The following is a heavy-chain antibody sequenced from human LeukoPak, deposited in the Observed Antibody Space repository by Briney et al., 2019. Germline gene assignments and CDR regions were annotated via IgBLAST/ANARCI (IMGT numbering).Heavy chain of an antibody. V-gene: IGHV4-59*01. CDR1: GDSISSYY. CDR3: AKELGQLVRGN. Sequence: SETLSLTCTVSGDSISSYYWSWIRQPPGKGLEWIGYIYYSGSTNYNPSLKSRVTISVDTSKNQFSLKLSSVTAADTAVYYCAKELGQLVRGNWGQGTLVTVSS. D-gene: IGHD6-6*01. CDR2: IYYSGST. J-gene: IGHJ4*02.